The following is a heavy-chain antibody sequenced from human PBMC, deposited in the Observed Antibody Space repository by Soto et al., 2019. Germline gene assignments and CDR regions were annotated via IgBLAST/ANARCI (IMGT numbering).Heavy chain of an antibody. Sequence: SETLSLTCAVSGGSVGSDNWWSWIRQPPGKGLEWIGYIYYSGSTYYNPSLKSRVTISVDTSKNQFSLKLSSVTAADTAVYYCARVGGFGATTIDYWGQGTLVTVSS. CDR1: GGSVGSDNW. J-gene: IGHJ4*02. D-gene: IGHD3-10*01. V-gene: IGHV4-30-4*01. CDR2: IYYSGST. CDR3: ARVGGFGATTIDY.